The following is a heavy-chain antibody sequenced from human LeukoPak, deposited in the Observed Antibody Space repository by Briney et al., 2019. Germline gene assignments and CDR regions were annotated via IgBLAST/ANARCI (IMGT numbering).Heavy chain of an antibody. V-gene: IGHV3-30-3*01. CDR1: GFTFSSYA. CDR2: ISYDGSNK. D-gene: IGHD6-6*01. CDR3: ASPRYSSSSDRYYFDY. Sequence: GGSLRLSCAASGFTFSSYAMHWVRQAPGKGLEWVAVISYDGSNKYYADSVKGRFTISRDNSKNTLYLQMNSLRAEDTAVYYCASPRYSSSSDRYYFDYWGQGTLVTVSS. J-gene: IGHJ4*02.